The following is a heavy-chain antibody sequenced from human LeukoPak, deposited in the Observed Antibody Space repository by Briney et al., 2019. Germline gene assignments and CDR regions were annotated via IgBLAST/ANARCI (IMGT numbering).Heavy chain of an antibody. CDR2: IYYSGST. J-gene: IGHJ4*02. Sequence: SETLSLTCTVSGGSVSSGSYYWSWIRQPPGKGLEWIGYIYYSGSTNYNPSLKSRVTISVDTSKNQFSLKLSSVTAADTAVYYCAREGYSGSYSDYWGQGTLVTVSS. D-gene: IGHD1-26*01. CDR1: GGSVSSGSYY. V-gene: IGHV4-61*01. CDR3: AREGYSGSYSDY.